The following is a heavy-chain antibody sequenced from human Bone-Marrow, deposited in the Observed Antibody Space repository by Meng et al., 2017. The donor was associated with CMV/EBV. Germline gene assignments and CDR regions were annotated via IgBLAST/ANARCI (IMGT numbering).Heavy chain of an antibody. CDR3: ARDGVTIFGVVTYGMDV. J-gene: IGHJ6*02. Sequence: ASVKVSCTASGYTFTSYGISWVRQAPGQGLEWMGWISAYNGNTNYAQKLQGRVTMTTDTSTSTAYMELRSLRSDDTAVYYCARDGVTIFGVVTYGMDVWGQGTTVTVSS. CDR2: ISAYNGNT. CDR1: GYTFTSYG. D-gene: IGHD3-3*01. V-gene: IGHV1-18*01.